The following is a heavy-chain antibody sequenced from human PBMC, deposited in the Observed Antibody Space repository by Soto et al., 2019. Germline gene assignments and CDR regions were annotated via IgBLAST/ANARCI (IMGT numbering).Heavy chain of an antibody. CDR3: ARLEGAIAAVATGPPYLYMDV. CDR1: GYRFTSYW. D-gene: IGHD6-13*01. J-gene: IGHJ6*03. CDR2: IYPGDSDT. Sequence: PGESLKISCKGSGYRFTSYWIGWVRQMPGKGLEWMGIIYPGDSDTRYSPSFQGQVTISADKSISTAYLQWSSLKASDTAMYYCARLEGAIAAVATGPPYLYMDVWGKGTTVTVSS. V-gene: IGHV5-51*01.